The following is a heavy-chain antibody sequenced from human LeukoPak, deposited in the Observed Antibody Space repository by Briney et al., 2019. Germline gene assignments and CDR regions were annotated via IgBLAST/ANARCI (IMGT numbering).Heavy chain of an antibody. J-gene: IGHJ4*02. CDR2: VWYDGNNK. V-gene: IGHV3-33*01. CDR3: ARDSEAAAGAFDY. D-gene: IGHD6-13*01. Sequence: GGSLRLSCAASGFTFRSYGMHWVGLAPGKGLEWVAIVWYDGNNKYYADSVKGRFTVSRDNSKDTVSLQLNRLRAEDTAVYYCARDSEAAAGAFDYWGQGALVTVPS. CDR1: GFTFRSYG.